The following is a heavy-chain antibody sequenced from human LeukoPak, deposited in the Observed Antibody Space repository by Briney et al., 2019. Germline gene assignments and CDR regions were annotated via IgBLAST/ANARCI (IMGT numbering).Heavy chain of an antibody. CDR1: GFTFSSDG. D-gene: IGHD6-19*01. J-gene: IGHJ4*02. V-gene: IGHV3-30*02. CDR3: AKDLSSGWSFDY. Sequence: GGSLRLSCAASGFTFSSDGMHWVRQAPGKGLEWVSFTPYDGSNKYYADSVKGRSTISRDNSKNTLYLQMNSLRAEDTAVYYCAKDLSSGWSFDYWGQGTLVTVSS. CDR2: TPYDGSNK.